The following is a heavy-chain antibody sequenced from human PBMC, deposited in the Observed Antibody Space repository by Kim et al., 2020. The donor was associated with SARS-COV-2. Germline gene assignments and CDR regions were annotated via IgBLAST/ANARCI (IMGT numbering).Heavy chain of an antibody. V-gene: IGHV4-59*13. Sequence: SETLSLTCTVSGGSIRSYYYNWIRQPPGKGLEWIGYIYYSGSTNYNPSLKSRVTMSVDTSKTQFSLKLSSVTAADTAVYYCARSSGWPRNWFDPWGQGTLVTVSS. CDR1: GGSIRSYY. CDR2: IYYSGST. D-gene: IGHD6-19*01. CDR3: ARSSGWPRNWFDP. J-gene: IGHJ5*02.